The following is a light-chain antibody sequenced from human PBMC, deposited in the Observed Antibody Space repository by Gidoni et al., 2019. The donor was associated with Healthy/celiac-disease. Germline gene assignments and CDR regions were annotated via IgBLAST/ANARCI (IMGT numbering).Light chain of an antibody. CDR2: RNN. Sequence: QSVLTQPPPASGTPGQRVTISCSGSSSNLGSNYVYWYQQLPGTAPKLLIYRNNQRPSGVPDRFSGSKSGTSASLAISGLRSEDEADYYCAAWDDSLSGVVFGGGTKLTVL. CDR3: AAWDDSLSGVV. CDR1: SSNLGSNY. V-gene: IGLV1-47*01. J-gene: IGLJ2*01.